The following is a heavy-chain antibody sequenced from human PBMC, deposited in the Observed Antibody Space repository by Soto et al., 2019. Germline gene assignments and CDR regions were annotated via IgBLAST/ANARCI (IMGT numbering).Heavy chain of an antibody. CDR2: IWYDGSNK. J-gene: IGHJ6*02. CDR3: ARENIAAAVGKYYYYYGMDV. Sequence: QVQLVESGGGVVQPGRSLRLSCAASGFTLSSYGMHWVRQAPGKGLEWVAVIWYDGSNKYYADSVKGRFTISRDNSKNTLYLQMNSLRAEDTAVYYCARENIAAAVGKYYYYYGMDVWGQGTTVTVSS. CDR1: GFTLSSYG. V-gene: IGHV3-33*01. D-gene: IGHD6-13*01.